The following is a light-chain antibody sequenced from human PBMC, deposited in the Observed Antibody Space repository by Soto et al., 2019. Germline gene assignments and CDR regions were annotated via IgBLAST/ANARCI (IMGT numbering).Light chain of an antibody. CDR1: QSVSRSY. J-gene: IGKJ1*01. V-gene: IGKV3-20*01. CDR3: HHYET. Sequence: EIELTQSPGTLSFSLLYRSTLSCRASQSVSRSYLGWYQQKPGQAPRLLMYGASIRAAGVPDRFSGSGSGTEFTLTISRLEPEDFTVYYCHHYETFGQGTKVDI. CDR2: GAS.